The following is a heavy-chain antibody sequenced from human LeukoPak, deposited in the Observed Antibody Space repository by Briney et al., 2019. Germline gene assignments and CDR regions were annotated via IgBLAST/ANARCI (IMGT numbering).Heavy chain of an antibody. CDR3: ARDPRCSSTSCYISYAFDI. Sequence: GSLRLSCAASGFTFSSYGMHWVRQAPGKGLEWVAVIWYDGSNKYYADSVKGRFTISRDNSKNTLYLQMNSLRAEDTAVYYCARDPRCSSTSCYISYAFDIWGQGTMVTVSS. D-gene: IGHD2-2*02. CDR2: IWYDGSNK. V-gene: IGHV3-33*01. J-gene: IGHJ3*02. CDR1: GFTFSSYG.